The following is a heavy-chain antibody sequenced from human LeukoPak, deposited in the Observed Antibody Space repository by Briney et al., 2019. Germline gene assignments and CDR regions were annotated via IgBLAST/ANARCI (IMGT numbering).Heavy chain of an antibody. D-gene: IGHD1-1*01. Sequence: GGSLRLSCAASGFTFSTYSMNWVRQAPGKGLEWVSYISSSISTIYYADSVKGRFTISRDSSKNTVYLQMNSLRAEDTAVYYCARGQQLEGTAFDYWGQGTLVTVSS. V-gene: IGHV3-48*01. CDR2: ISSSISTI. CDR1: GFTFSTYS. J-gene: IGHJ4*02. CDR3: ARGQQLEGTAFDY.